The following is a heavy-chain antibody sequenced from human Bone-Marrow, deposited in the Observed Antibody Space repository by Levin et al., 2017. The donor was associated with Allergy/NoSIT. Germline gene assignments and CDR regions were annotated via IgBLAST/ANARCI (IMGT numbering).Heavy chain of an antibody. V-gene: IGHV4-59*11. CDR2: IYYSGST. CDR1: GDSISSHY. D-gene: IGHD3-3*01. J-gene: IGHJ4*02. CDR3: ARDTFWSGYDS. Sequence: PSETLSLTCSVFGDSISSHYWSWIRQPPGKGLEWIGYIYYSGSTNYNTSLNGRVTISVDRSQNQFSLKLTSVTAADTAMYFCARDTFWSGYDSWGQGILVTVSP.